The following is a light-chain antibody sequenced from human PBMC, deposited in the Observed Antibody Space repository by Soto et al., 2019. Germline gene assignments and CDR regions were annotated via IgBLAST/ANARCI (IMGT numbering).Light chain of an antibody. J-gene: IGLJ3*02. CDR2: EDN. V-gene: IGLV6-57*02. CDR1: SGSIATNS. CDR3: QSYNSSSQV. Sequence: NFMLTQPHSVSASPGKTVTISYTGNSGSIATNSVQWCQLRPGSVPTTVISEDNQGPSGVPDRFSGSIDNSSNSASLTISGLKTEDEADYYCQSYNSSSQVFGGGTKLTV.